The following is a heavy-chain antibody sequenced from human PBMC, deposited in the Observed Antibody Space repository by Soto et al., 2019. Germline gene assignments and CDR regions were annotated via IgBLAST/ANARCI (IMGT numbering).Heavy chain of an antibody. J-gene: IGHJ5*02. CDR1: GDSIGSGGW. D-gene: IGHD2-8*02. Sequence: ESLSPSCAVSGDSIGSGGWWSWVRQPPGKGLEWIAEIFHDGNTNYSPSLKSRVTISVDKSQNQFSLNVYSVTAADTAVYYCARHEGWTGPDQWGQGTLVTVYS. CDR2: IFHDGNT. V-gene: IGHV4-4*02. CDR3: ARHEGWTGPDQ.